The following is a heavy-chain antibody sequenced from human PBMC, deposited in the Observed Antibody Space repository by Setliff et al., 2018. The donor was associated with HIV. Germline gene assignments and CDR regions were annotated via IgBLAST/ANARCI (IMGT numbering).Heavy chain of an antibody. CDR3: ARLRITMIMMLNYFDY. V-gene: IGHV4-31*03. J-gene: IGHJ4*02. D-gene: IGHD3-22*01. CDR1: GGSISSGGYY. CDR2: IYYSGST. Sequence: SETLSLTCTVSGGSISSGGYYWSWIRQHPGKGLEWIGYIYYSGSTYYNPSLKSRVTMSVDTSKNQFPLRLTSVTAADTAVYFCARLRITMIMMLNYFDYWGQGTLVTVSS.